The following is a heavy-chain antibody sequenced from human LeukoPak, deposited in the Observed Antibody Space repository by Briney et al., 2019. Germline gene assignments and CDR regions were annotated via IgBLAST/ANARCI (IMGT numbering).Heavy chain of an antibody. CDR3: AREVYYYDSSGFYYSGGFGY. J-gene: IGHJ4*02. CDR2: FSGSGGST. Sequence: PGGSLRLSCAASGFTFSSYAMSWVRQAPGKGLECISGFSGSGGSTYYADSVKGRFTISRDNSKNTLYLQMNSLRAEDTAVYYCAREVYYYDSSGFYYSGGFGYWGQGTLLTVSS. V-gene: IGHV3-23*01. D-gene: IGHD3-22*01. CDR1: GFTFSSYA.